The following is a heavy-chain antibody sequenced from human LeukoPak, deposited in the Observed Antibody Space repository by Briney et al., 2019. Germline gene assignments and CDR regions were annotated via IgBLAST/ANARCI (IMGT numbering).Heavy chain of an antibody. D-gene: IGHD3-22*01. CDR3: ARNYYDSSAYYYFDY. CDR1: GFTFSSYW. Sequence: GGSLRLSCAASGFTFSSYWMYWVRQAPGKGLVWVSRINSDGSSTSYADSVKGRFTISRDNSKNTLYLQMNSLRAEDTAVYYCARNYYDSSAYYYFDYWGQGTLVTVSS. J-gene: IGHJ4*02. V-gene: IGHV3-74*01. CDR2: INSDGSST.